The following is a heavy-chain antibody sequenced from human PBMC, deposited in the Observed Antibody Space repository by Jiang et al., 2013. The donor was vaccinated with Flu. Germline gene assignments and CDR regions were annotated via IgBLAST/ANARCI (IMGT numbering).Heavy chain of an antibody. D-gene: IGHD5-18*01. CDR3: ATSRRNTAMAVGFDI. Sequence: RQMPGKGLEWMGIIYPGDSDTRYSPSFQGQVTISADKSISTAYLQWSSLKASDTAMYYCATSRRNTAMAVGFDIWGQGTMVTVSS. V-gene: IGHV5-51*01. CDR2: IYPGDSDT. J-gene: IGHJ3*02.